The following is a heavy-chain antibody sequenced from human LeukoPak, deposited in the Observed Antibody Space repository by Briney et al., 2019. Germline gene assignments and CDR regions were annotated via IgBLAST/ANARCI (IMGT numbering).Heavy chain of an antibody. J-gene: IGHJ4*02. V-gene: IGHV1-69*04. Sequence: SVKVSCKASGGTFSSYTISWVRQAPGQGLEWMGRIIPILGIANYAQKFQGRVTITADKSTSTAYMELSSLRSEDTAVYYCARDPGRGWLLRGLYFDYWGQGTLVTVSS. CDR2: IIPILGIA. D-gene: IGHD3-22*01. CDR1: GGTFSSYT. CDR3: ARDPGRGWLLRGLYFDY.